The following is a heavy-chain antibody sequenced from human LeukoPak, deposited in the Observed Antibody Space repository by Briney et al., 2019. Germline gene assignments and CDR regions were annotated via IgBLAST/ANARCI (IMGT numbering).Heavy chain of an antibody. D-gene: IGHD4-17*01. J-gene: IGHJ6*02. CDR1: GGSFSGYY. V-gene: IGHV4-34*01. Sequence: SETLSLTCAVYGGSFSGYYWSWIRQPPGKGLEWIGDINHSGSTNYNPSLKSRVTISVDTSKNQFSLKLSSVTAADTAVYYCARVPTVTQYYYYYGMDVWGQGTTVTVSS. CDR3: ARVPTVTQYYYYYGMDV. CDR2: INHSGST.